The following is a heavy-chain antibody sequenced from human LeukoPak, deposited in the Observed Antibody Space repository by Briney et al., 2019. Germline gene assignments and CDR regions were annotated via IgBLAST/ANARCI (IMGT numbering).Heavy chain of an antibody. CDR3: AKTTSASCYHPLVY. J-gene: IGHJ4*02. V-gene: IGHV3-23*01. CDR1: GFTFSSHA. CDR2: ICGSDDNT. D-gene: IGHD2-2*01. Sequence: GGSLRLSCAASGFTFSSHAMTWVRQAPGKGLEWVSVICGSDDNTYYADSVKGRFTISRDNSRNTLYLQMNSLRVDDTAIYYCAKTTSASCYHPLVYWGQGTLVTVSS.